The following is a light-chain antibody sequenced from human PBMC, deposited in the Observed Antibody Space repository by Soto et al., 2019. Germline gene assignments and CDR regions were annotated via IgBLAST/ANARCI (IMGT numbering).Light chain of an antibody. J-gene: IGKJ1*01. V-gene: IGKV3-20*01. CDR3: QQYGSSPRT. Sequence: EILLTQSRGSLSLSPGERASLSCRVCQICSNTYFAWYQQKPGKTPRLLIYGASSRATGIPDRFSGSGSGTDFTLTISRLEPEDFAVYYCQQYGSSPRTFGQGTKVDIK. CDR2: GAS. CDR1: QICSNTY.